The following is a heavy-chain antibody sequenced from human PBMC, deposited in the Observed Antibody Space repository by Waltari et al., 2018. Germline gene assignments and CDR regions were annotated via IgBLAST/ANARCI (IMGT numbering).Heavy chain of an antibody. D-gene: IGHD3-22*01. V-gene: IGHV5-51*01. CDR3: ARGDYDSSGYSDDAFDI. J-gene: IGHJ3*02. CDR1: GYSFTSYW. CDR2: IYPGDSDT. Sequence: VQLVQSGAEVKKPGASVKVSCKASGYSFTSYWIGWVRQMPGKGLEWMGIIYPGDSDTRYSPSFQGQVTISADKSISTAYLQWSSLKASDTAMYYCARGDYDSSGYSDDAFDIWGQGTMVTVSS.